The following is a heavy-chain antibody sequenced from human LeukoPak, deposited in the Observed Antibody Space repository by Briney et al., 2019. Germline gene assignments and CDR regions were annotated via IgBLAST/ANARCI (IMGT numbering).Heavy chain of an antibody. CDR2: ISYDGSNK. Sequence: PGGSLRLSCAASGFTFSSYAMHWVRQAPGKGLEWVAVISYDGSNKYYADSVKGRFTISRDNSKNTLYLQMNSLRAEDTAVYYCAKGSVIPSDTAMVDYWGQGTLVTVSS. D-gene: IGHD5-18*01. CDR3: AKGSVIPSDTAMVDY. J-gene: IGHJ4*02. V-gene: IGHV3-30-3*01. CDR1: GFTFSSYA.